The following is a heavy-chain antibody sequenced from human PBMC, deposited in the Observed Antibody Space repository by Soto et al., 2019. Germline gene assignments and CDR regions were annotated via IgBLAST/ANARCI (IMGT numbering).Heavy chain of an antibody. Sequence: QVQLVQAGAEVKKPGASVKVSCKASGYTFATYGITWVRQAPGQGLEWMGWIRGYSGKTNYAQNFQGRVTMTTDTSTSTAYMELRSLTCDDTAIYYCARLRYQEVESWFDPWGQGTLVTVSS. V-gene: IGHV1-18*04. CDR1: GYTFATYG. D-gene: IGHD2-2*01. CDR2: IRGYSGKT. CDR3: ARLRYQEVESWFDP. J-gene: IGHJ5*02.